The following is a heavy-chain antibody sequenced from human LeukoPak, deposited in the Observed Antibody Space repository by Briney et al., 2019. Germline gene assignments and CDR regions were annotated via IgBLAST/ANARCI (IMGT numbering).Heavy chain of an antibody. Sequence: ASVKVSCKASGYSFXSXXINWXXXAPGQGLEWMGWISAYNGNTNYAQKLQGRVTMTTDTSTSTAYMDLMSLRSDDTAVYYCARGGYYGSGSFPDYWGQGTLVTVSS. CDR2: ISAYNGNT. J-gene: IGHJ4*02. CDR1: GYSFXSXX. V-gene: IGHV1-18*01. CDR3: ARGGYYGSGSFPDY. D-gene: IGHD3-10*01.